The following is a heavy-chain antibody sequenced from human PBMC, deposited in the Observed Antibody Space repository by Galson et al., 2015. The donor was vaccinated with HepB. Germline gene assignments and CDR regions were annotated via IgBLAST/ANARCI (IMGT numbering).Heavy chain of an antibody. CDR2: ISSSSSTI. D-gene: IGHD3-3*01. CDR3: ARDDTIVGVVLVGFDY. J-gene: IGHJ4*02. Sequence: SLRLSCAASGFTFSSYSMNWVRQAPGKGLEWVSYISSSSSTIYYADSVKGRFTISRDNAKNSLYLQMNSLRAEDTAVYYCARDDTIVGVVLVGFDYWGQGTLVTVSS. CDR1: GFTFSSYS. V-gene: IGHV3-48*01.